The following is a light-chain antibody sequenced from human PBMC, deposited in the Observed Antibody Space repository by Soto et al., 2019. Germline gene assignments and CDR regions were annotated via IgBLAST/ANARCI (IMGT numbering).Light chain of an antibody. CDR2: RNN. Sequence: QSVLTQPPSASGTPGQRVTISCSGSSSNIGSNYVYWYQQLPGTAPKLLICRNNQRPSGVPDRFSGSKSGTSASLAISGLRSEDEADYYCAAWDGSLSVRYVFGTGTKVTVL. V-gene: IGLV1-47*01. J-gene: IGLJ1*01. CDR1: SSNIGSNY. CDR3: AAWDGSLSVRYV.